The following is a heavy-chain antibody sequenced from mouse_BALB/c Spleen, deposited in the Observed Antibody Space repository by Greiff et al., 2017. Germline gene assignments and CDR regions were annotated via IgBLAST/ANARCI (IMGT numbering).Heavy chain of an antibody. CDR3: AGEDYGWFAY. CDR2: IYPGDGDT. Sequence: QVQLQQSGAELVRPGSSVKISCKASGYAFSSYWLNWVKQRPGQGLEWIGQIYPGDGDTNYNGKFTGKATLTADKSSSTAYMQLSSLTSEDSAVYFCAGEDYGWFAYWGQGTLVTVSA. CDR1: GYAFSSYW. J-gene: IGHJ3*01. D-gene: IGHD2-4*01. V-gene: IGHV1-80*01.